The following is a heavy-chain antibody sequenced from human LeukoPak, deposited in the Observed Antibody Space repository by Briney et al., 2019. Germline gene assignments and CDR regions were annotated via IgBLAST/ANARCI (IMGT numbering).Heavy chain of an antibody. CDR3: ATNVLGTRLCGSTNCPSWFDP. V-gene: IGHV4-30-2*01. CDR1: GDSIKSGGYY. D-gene: IGHD2-15*01. CDR2: IYHNGDT. Sequence: PSETLSLTCTVSGDSIKSGGYYWSWIRQPPGKGLEWIGYIYHNGDTYYNPSLKSRVTISVDRSKNQFSLKLNSVTAADTAVYYCATNVLGTRLCGSTNCPSWFDPWGQGTLVTVSS. J-gene: IGHJ5*02.